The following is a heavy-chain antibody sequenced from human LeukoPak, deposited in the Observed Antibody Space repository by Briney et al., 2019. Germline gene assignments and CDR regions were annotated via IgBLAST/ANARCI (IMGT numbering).Heavy chain of an antibody. J-gene: IGHJ4*02. CDR2: IFYSGNT. V-gene: IGHV4-59*01. CDR1: GGSISSYY. D-gene: IGHD5-12*01. Sequence: SETLSLTCTVSGGSISSYYWSWIRQPPGKGLEWIGYIFYSGNTNYNPSLKSRVTISVDTSKNHFSLKLSSVTAADTAVYYCARAASPYTGYDSYWGQGTLVTVSS. CDR3: ARAASPYTGYDSY.